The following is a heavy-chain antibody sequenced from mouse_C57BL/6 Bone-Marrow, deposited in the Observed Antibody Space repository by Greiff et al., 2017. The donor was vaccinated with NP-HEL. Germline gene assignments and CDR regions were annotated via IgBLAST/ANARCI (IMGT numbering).Heavy chain of an antibody. CDR3: ARRIYYGYDMGYAMDY. Sequence: QVQLQQSGAELARPGASVKMSCKASGYTFTSYTMHWVKQRPGQGLEWIGYINPSSGYTKYNQKFKDKATLTADKSSSTAYMQLSSLTSEDSAVYYCARRIYYGYDMGYAMDYWGQGTSVTVSS. D-gene: IGHD2-2*01. CDR1: GYTFTSYT. J-gene: IGHJ4*01. V-gene: IGHV1-4*01. CDR2: INPSSGYT.